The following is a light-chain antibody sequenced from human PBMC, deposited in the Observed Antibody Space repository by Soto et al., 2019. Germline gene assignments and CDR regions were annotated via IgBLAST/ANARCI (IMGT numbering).Light chain of an antibody. J-gene: IGKJ5*01. CDR3: QQFNSYPFI. V-gene: IGKV1-5*03. Sequence: DIQMTQSPSTLSASVGDRVTITCRASQSISNWLAWYQQKPGKAPKLLIYKASSLESGVPSRFSGSGSGTEFTLTISSLQPDDFATYYCQQFNSYPFIFGQGTRLEIK. CDR1: QSISNW. CDR2: KAS.